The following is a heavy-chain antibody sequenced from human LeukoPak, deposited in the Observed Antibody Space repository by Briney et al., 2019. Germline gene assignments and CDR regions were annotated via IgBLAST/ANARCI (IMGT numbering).Heavy chain of an antibody. V-gene: IGHV4-31*03. CDR1: GGSISSGGYY. J-gene: IGHJ2*01. CDR2: IYYSGST. D-gene: IGHD3-22*01. Sequence: SETLSLTCTVSGGSISSGGYYWSWIRQHPGKGLEWIGYIYYSGSTYYNPSLKSRVTISVDTSKNQFSLKLSSVTAADTAVYYCARVDVVVISYFDLWGRGTLVTVSS. CDR3: ARVDVVVISYFDL.